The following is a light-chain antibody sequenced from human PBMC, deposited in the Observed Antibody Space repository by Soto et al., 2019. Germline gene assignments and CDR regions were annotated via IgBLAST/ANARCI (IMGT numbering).Light chain of an antibody. J-gene: IGLJ3*02. CDR3: SSYAGSNNVK. Sequence: QSALTQPPSASGSPGQSVTISCTGTSSDVGGYNYVSWYQHHPGKAPKLMIYEINKRPSGVPDRFSGSKSGNTASLTVSGLQAEDEADYYCSSYAGSNNVKFGGGTKLTVL. V-gene: IGLV2-8*01. CDR2: EIN. CDR1: SSDVGGYNY.